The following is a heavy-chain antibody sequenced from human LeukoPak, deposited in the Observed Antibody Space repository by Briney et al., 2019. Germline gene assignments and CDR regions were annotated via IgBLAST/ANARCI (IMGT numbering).Heavy chain of an antibody. V-gene: IGHV4-39*07. CDR3: ATPGMWWLSAYFDY. CDR1: GGSISSSSYY. Sequence: SETLSLTCTVSGGSISSSSYYWGWIRQPPGKGLEWIGSIYYSGSTYYNPSLKSRVTISVDTSKNQFSLKLSSVTAADTAVYYCATPGMWWLSAYFDYWGQGTLVTVSS. J-gene: IGHJ4*02. CDR2: IYYSGST. D-gene: IGHD2-21*01.